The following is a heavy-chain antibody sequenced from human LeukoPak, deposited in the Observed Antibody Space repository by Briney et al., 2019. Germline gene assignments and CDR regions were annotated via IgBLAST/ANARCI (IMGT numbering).Heavy chain of an antibody. V-gene: IGHV3-7*01. CDR3: AGDRDIRDSYGFGY. CDR2: IKQDGSET. J-gene: IGHJ4*02. D-gene: IGHD5-18*01. Sequence: GGSLRLSCAASGFTFNSYGMHWVRQAPGKGLEWVANIKQDGSETHYVDSVRGRFTISRDNAKNSVHLQMNSLRVEDTAVYYCAGDRDIRDSYGFGYWGQGTLVTVSS. CDR1: GFTFNSYG.